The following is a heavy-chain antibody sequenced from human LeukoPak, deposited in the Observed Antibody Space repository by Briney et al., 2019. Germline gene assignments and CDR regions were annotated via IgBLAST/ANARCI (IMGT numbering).Heavy chain of an antibody. Sequence: GGSLRLYCAASGFTFSSYGMHWVRQAPGKGLEWVAVIWYDGSNKYFADSVKGRFTISRDNSKNTLSLQMNSLRAEDTAVYYCARDLGGYDTYYYYYAMDVWGEGTTVIVSS. CDR3: ARDLGGYDTYYYYYAMDV. J-gene: IGHJ6*04. CDR2: IWYDGSNK. CDR1: GFTFSSYG. V-gene: IGHV3-33*01. D-gene: IGHD5-12*01.